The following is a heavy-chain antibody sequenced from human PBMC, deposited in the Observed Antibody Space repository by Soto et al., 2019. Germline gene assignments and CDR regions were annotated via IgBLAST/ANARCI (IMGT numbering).Heavy chain of an antibody. J-gene: IGHJ4*02. D-gene: IGHD3-16*02. V-gene: IGHV4-34*01. CDR1: GRPFSGYY. Sequence: PSDTLSLTCAVCGRPFSGYYWRWIRHPPEKGLEWIGEINHSGSTNYNPSLKSRVTISVDTSKNQFSLKLSSVTAADTAVYYFARGFRADYIWGSYRYYLYWGQGTLVTVSS. CDR2: INHSGST. CDR3: ARGFRADYIWGSYRYYLY.